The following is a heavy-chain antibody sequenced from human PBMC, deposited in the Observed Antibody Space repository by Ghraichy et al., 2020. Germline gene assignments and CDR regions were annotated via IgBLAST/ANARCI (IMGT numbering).Heavy chain of an antibody. J-gene: IGHJ5*02. D-gene: IGHD2-2*01. CDR3: ARGRTVYGSGTRCQFDP. CDR1: GYTFTSYG. CDR2: ISAYNGNT. V-gene: IGHV1-18*01. Sequence: ASVKVSCKASGYTFTSYGISWVRQAPGQGLEGMGWISAYNGNTNYAQKLQGRVTMTTGTSTSTAYMELRSLRSDDTAVYYCARGRTVYGSGTRCQFDPWGQGTLVTVSS.